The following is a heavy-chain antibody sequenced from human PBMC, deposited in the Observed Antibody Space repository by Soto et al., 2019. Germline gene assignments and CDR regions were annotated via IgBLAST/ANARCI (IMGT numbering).Heavy chain of an antibody. J-gene: IGHJ4*02. V-gene: IGHV3-21*01. D-gene: IGHD3-22*01. CDR2: ISSSSSYI. CDR3: ARDPGYYDSSGYYYFDY. CDR1: GFTFSSYS. Sequence: GGSLRLSCVASGFTFSSYSMNWVRQAPGKGLEWVSSISSSSSYIYYADSVKGRFTISRDNAKNSLYLQMNSLRAEDTAVYYCARDPGYYDSSGYYYFDYWGQGALVTVSS.